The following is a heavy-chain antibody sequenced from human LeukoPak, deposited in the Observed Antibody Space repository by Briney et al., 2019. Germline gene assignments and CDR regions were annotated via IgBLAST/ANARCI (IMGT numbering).Heavy chain of an antibody. D-gene: IGHD2-8*01. Sequence: PSETLSLTCTVSGGSISSSSYCWGWIRQPPGKGLEWIGSVCYSGSTYYNPSLKSRVTISVDTSKNQFSLKLSSVTAADTAVYYCARGLMGYCTNGVCHKRPNWFDPWGQGTLVTVSS. CDR3: ARGLMGYCTNGVCHKRPNWFDP. V-gene: IGHV4-39*01. J-gene: IGHJ5*02. CDR1: GGSISSSSYC. CDR2: VCYSGST.